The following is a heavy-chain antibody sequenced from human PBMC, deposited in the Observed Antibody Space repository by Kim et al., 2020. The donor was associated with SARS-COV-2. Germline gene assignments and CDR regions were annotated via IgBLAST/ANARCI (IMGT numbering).Heavy chain of an antibody. V-gene: IGHV4-34*01. D-gene: IGHD3-10*01. CDR1: GGSFSGYY. J-gene: IGHJ3*02. CDR2: INHSGST. Sequence: SETLSLTCAVYGGSFSGYYWSWIRQPPGKGLEWIGEINHSGSTNYNPSLKSRVTISVDTSKNQFSLKLSSVTAADTAVYYCARVAGYYYGSGSYYKRRDAFDIWGQGTMVTVS. CDR3: ARVAGYYYGSGSYYKRRDAFDI.